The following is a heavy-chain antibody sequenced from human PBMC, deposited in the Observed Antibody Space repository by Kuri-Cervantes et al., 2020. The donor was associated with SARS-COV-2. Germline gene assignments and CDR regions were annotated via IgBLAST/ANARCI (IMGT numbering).Heavy chain of an antibody. CDR3: ARDAGQQQLPRGYYYYYMDV. J-gene: IGHJ6*03. CDR2: IIPIFGTA. Sequence: SVKVSCKASGYTLTSYGISWVRQAPGQGLEWMGGIIPIFGTANYAQKFQGRVTITADESTSTAYMELSSLRSEDTAVYYCARDAGQQQLPRGYYYYYMDVWGKGTTVTVSS. D-gene: IGHD6-13*01. CDR1: GYTLTSYG. V-gene: IGHV1-69*13.